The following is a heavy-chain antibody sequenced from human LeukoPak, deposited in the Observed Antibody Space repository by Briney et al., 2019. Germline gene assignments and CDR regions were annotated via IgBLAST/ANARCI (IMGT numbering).Heavy chain of an antibody. CDR2: ISGDGGST. V-gene: IGHV3-43*02. D-gene: IGHD3-9*01. CDR1: GFTFDDYA. J-gene: IGHJ4*02. CDR3: AKVFPGYYYGTFDY. Sequence: PGGALRLSCAASGFTFDDYAMHWVRQAPGKGLEWVSLISGDGGSTYYADSVKGRFTISRDNSKNSLYLQMNSLRTEDTAFYYCAKVFPGYYYGTFDYWGQGTLVTVSS.